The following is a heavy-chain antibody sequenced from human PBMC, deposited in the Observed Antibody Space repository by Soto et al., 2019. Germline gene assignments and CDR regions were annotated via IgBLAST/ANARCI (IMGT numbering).Heavy chain of an antibody. CDR2: IYYSGST. J-gene: IGHJ5*02. CDR3: ARYGSGSSVWFDP. Sequence: GSLRLSCAASGFTFSSYAMSWVRQAPGKGLEWIGYIYYSGSTNYNPSLKSRVTISVDTSKNQFSLKLSSVTAADTAVYYCARYGSGSSVWFDPWGQGTLVTVSS. CDR1: GFTFSSYA. V-gene: IGHV4-59*01. D-gene: IGHD3-10*01.